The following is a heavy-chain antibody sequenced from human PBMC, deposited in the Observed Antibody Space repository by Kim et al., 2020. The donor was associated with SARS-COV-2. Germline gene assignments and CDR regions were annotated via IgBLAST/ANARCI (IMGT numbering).Heavy chain of an antibody. Sequence: GGSLRLSCAASGFTFSGSAMHWVRQASGKGLEWVGRIRSKANSYATAYAASVKGRFTISRDDSKNTAYLQMNSLKTEDTAVYYCTRHATALPYKQQSADYWGQGTLVTVSS. D-gene: IGHD6-13*01. CDR3: TRHATALPYKQQSADY. J-gene: IGHJ4*02. CDR2: IRSKANSYAT. V-gene: IGHV3-73*01. CDR1: GFTFSGSA.